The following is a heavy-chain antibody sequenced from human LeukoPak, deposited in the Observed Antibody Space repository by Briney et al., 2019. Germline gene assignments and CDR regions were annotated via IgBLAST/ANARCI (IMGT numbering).Heavy chain of an antibody. J-gene: IGHJ4*02. Sequence: SGGTLRLSCAASGFTFSSYGMSWVRQAPGKGLEWVSAISGSGGSTYYADSVKGRFTISRDNSKNTLYLQMNSLRAEDTAVYYCAKSDWIGYSAFDYWGQGTLVTVSS. CDR2: ISGSGGST. CDR3: AKSDWIGYSAFDY. V-gene: IGHV3-23*01. CDR1: GFTFSSYG. D-gene: IGHD3-3*01.